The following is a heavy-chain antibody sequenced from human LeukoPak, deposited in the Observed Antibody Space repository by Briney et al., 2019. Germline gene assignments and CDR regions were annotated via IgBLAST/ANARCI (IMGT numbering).Heavy chain of an antibody. D-gene: IGHD5-12*01. V-gene: IGHV3-7*03. CDR1: GFTFSSYW. CDR3: ARDPSYSGYDPAFDY. Sequence: PGGSLRLSCAASGFTFSSYWMSWARQAPGKGLEWVANIKQDGSEKYYVDSVKGRFTISRDNAKNSLYLQMNSLRAEDTAVYYCARDPSYSGYDPAFDYWGQGTLVTVSS. J-gene: IGHJ4*02. CDR2: IKQDGSEK.